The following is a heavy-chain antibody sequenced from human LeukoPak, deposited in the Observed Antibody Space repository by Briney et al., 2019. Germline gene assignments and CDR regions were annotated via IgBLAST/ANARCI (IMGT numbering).Heavy chain of an antibody. D-gene: IGHD2-8*02. CDR2: IYTSGST. J-gene: IGHJ4*02. CDR1: GGSISGGSYY. Sequence: SETLSLTCTVSGGSISGGSYYWSWIRQPAGKGLEWIGRIYTSGSTNYNPSLKSRVTISVDTSKNHFSLKLSSVTAADTAVYYCARALLVTSFDYWGQGTLVTVSS. V-gene: IGHV4-61*02. CDR3: ARALLVTSFDY.